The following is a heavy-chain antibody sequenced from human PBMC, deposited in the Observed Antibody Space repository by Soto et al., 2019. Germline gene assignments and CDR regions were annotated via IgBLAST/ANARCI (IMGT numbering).Heavy chain of an antibody. CDR2: IKQDGTEK. CDR3: AKDGAAAGAGVYYYWMDG. V-gene: IGHV3-7*03. J-gene: IGHJ6*01. D-gene: IGHD6-13*01. Sequence: GGSLRLSCAASGFTFSSYWMSWVRQAPGKGLEWVANIKQDGTEKYYVDSVKGRVTISTDNSKNTLYLQMNSLKAADTAVYYCAKDGAAAGAGVYYYWMDGWGQDTTVIVSS. CDR1: GFTFSSYW.